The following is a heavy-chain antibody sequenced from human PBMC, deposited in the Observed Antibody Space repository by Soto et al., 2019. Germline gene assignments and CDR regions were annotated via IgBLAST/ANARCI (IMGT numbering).Heavy chain of an antibody. CDR2: IWYDGSNK. CDR3: ARDGKYCSSTSCYVGDYDYYYGRGV. Sequence: QVQLVESGGGVVQPGRSLRLSCAASGFTFSSYGMHWVRQAPGKGLEWVAVIWYDGSNKYYADSVTGRCTISRDNSKNTLYLQMNSLRAEATAVYYSARDGKYCSSTSCYVGDYDYYYGRGVWGQGTTGTVS. CDR1: GFTFSSYG. D-gene: IGHD2-2*01. J-gene: IGHJ6*02. V-gene: IGHV3-33*01.